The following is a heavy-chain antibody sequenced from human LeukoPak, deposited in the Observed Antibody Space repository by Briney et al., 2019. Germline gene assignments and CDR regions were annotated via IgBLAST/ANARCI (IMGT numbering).Heavy chain of an antibody. D-gene: IGHD4-17*01. Sequence: SETLSLTCTVSGGPISSSSYYWGWIRQPPGKGLEWIGSIYYSGSTYYNPSLKSRVTISVDTSKNQFSLKLSSVTAADTAVYYCARFSLDYGDYYFDYWGQGTLVTVSS. J-gene: IGHJ4*02. V-gene: IGHV4-39*07. CDR3: ARFSLDYGDYYFDY. CDR1: GGPISSSSYY. CDR2: IYYSGST.